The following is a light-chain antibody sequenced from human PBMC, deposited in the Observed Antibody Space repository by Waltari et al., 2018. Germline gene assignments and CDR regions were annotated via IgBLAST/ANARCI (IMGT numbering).Light chain of an antibody. CDR1: QSISKW. V-gene: IGKV1-5*03. J-gene: IGKJ4*01. Sequence: TQSPSTLSASAGDRVIISCRASQSISKWLAWYQQKPGKAPKLLIYEASTLQSGVPSRFSGTGSGTDFTLTISSLQPDDFATYYCQQYNSYSLLTFGGGTKVEIK. CDR3: QQYNSYSLLT. CDR2: EAS.